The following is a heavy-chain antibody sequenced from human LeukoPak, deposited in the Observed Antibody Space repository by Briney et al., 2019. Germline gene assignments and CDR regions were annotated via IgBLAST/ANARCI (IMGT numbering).Heavy chain of an antibody. CDR3: ARQVTFGYAYAYYFDY. V-gene: IGHV4-59*08. CDR2: IYYSGST. Sequence: SETLSLTCTVSGGSISSYYWSWIRQPPGKGLEWIGYIYYSGSTNYNPSLKSRVTISVDTSKNQFSLKLSSVTATDTAVYYCARQVTFGYAYAYYFDYWGQGSLVTVSS. J-gene: IGHJ4*02. D-gene: IGHD5-18*01. CDR1: GGSISSYY.